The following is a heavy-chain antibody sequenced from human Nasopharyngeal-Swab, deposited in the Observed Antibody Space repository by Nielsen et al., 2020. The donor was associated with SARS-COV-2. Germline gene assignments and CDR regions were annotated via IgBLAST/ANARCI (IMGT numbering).Heavy chain of an antibody. V-gene: IGHV4-31*02. CDR2: IYYSGST. D-gene: IGHD3-22*01. Sequence: WIRQPPGKGLEWIGYIYYSGSTYYNPSPKSRVTISVDTSKNQFSLKLSSVTAADTAVHYCARGAIDYYDSSGYGDWGQGTLVTVSS. CDR3: ARGAIDYYDSSGYGD. J-gene: IGHJ4*02.